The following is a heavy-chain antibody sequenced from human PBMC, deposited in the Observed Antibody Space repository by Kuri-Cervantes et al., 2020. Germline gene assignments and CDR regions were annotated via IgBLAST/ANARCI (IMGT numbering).Heavy chain of an antibody. CDR1: GYTVTSYY. CDR2: SNPSDAKT. J-gene: IGHJ4*02. D-gene: IGHD3-16*01. CDR3: ARGLGGGGYYFDY. Sequence: ASVKVSSKASGYTVTSYYLHWVRQAPGQGLEWMGISNPSDAKTSYAQKVQCRVTMTWDTSTSTVYMDLSSLRCEDTAVYYGARGLGGGGYYFDYWGQGTLVTVSS. V-gene: IGHV1-46*01.